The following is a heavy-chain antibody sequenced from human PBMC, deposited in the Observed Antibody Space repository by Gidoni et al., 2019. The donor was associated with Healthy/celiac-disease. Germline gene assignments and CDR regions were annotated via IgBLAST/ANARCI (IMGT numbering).Heavy chain of an antibody. CDR2: ISSSSSYI. CDR1: GFTFSSYS. D-gene: IGHD2-21*02. Sequence: EVQLVESGGGLVKPGGSLRLSCSASGFTFSSYSMNWVRQAPGKGLEWVSSISSSSSYIYYADSVKGRFTISRDNAKNSLYLQMNSLRAEDTAVYYCATLAYCGGDCYFGDYWGQGTLVTVSS. J-gene: IGHJ4*02. CDR3: ATLAYCGGDCYFGDY. V-gene: IGHV3-21*01.